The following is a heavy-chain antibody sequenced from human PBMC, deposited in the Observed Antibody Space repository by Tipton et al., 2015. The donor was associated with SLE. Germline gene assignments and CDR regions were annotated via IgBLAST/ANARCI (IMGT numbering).Heavy chain of an antibody. V-gene: IGHV4-4*07. CDR1: GGSISSYY. J-gene: IGHJ6*02. CDR3: ARGGLLRYFARAPYYYYGMDV. Sequence: TLSLTCTVSGGSISSYYWSWIRQPAGKGLEWIGRIYTSGSTNYNPSLKSRVTMSVDTSKNQFSLKLSSVTAADTAVYYCARGGLLRYFARAPYYYYGMDVWGQGTTVTVSS. D-gene: IGHD3-9*01. CDR2: IYTSGST.